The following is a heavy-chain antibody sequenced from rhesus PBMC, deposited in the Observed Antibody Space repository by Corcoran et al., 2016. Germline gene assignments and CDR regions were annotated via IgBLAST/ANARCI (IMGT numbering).Heavy chain of an antibody. J-gene: IGHJ4*01. V-gene: IGHV3S5*01. CDR2: ISNGGGST. CDR1: GFTFSSYG. CDR3: ANYDYGSSYDFDY. Sequence: EVQLVESGGGLVQPGGSLRLSCAASGFTFSSYGMSWVRQAPGKGLEWVSYISNGGGSTDYADSVKGRFTISRENSKNTLYLQMNSLRAEDTAVYYCANYDYGSSYDFDYWGQGVLVTVSS. D-gene: IGHD4-29*01.